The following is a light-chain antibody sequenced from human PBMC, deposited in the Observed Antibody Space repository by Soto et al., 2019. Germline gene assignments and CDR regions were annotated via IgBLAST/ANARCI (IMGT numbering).Light chain of an antibody. Sequence: EIVLTQSPGTLSLSPGERATLSCRASQSVSSNFLAWFQQQPGQAPRLLVYAASRRVTGIPDRFSGSGSGTDFTLTISRLEPEDFAVYFCQQYGGSPITFGQGTRLESK. CDR1: QSVSSNF. V-gene: IGKV3-20*01. J-gene: IGKJ5*01. CDR2: AAS. CDR3: QQYGGSPIT.